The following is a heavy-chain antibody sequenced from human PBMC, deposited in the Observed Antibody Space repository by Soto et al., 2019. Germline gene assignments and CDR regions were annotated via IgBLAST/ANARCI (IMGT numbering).Heavy chain of an antibody. CDR1: GGSMISYY. V-gene: IGHV4-59*01. D-gene: IGHD2-2*02. J-gene: IGHJ5*02. CDR3: ARGYCSSTICYIWDNWFDP. CDR2: IYYAGST. Sequence: SETLSLTCTVSGGSMISYYWSWIRQPPGRGLEWIGFIYYAGSTEYNPSLNSRVTISVDTSKNQFSLKLSSVTAADTAVYYCARGYCSSTICYIWDNWFDPWGQGTLVTGSS.